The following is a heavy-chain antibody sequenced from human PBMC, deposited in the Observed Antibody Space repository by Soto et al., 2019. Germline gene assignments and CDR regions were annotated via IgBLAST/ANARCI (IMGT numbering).Heavy chain of an antibody. Sequence: QVQLQESGPGLVKPSETLSLTCTVSGGSISSYYWSWIRQPPGKGLEWIGYIYYSGSTNYNPSLKSRVTISVDTSKNQFSLKLSSVTAADTAVYYCARQRSIKTPMVWFDPWGQGTLVTVSS. D-gene: IGHD1-1*01. V-gene: IGHV4-59*01. CDR3: ARQRSIKTPMVWFDP. CDR1: GGSISSYY. CDR2: IYYSGST. J-gene: IGHJ5*02.